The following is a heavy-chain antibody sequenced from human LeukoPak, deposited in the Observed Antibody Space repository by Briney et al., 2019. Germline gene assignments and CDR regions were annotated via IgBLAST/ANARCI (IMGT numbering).Heavy chain of an antibody. J-gene: IGHJ3*02. Sequence: GESLKISCKGSGYSFTSYWIGWVRQMPGKGLEWMGIIYPGDSDTRYSPSFQGQVTISADKSITTAYLQWSSLKASDTAMYYCARLYYFDSSGYYGGDAFDIWGQGTMVTVSS. CDR2: IYPGDSDT. CDR1: GYSFTSYW. V-gene: IGHV5-51*01. D-gene: IGHD3-22*01. CDR3: ARLYYFDSSGYYGGDAFDI.